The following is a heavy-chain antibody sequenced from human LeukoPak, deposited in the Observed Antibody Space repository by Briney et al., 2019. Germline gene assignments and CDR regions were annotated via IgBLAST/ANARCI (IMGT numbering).Heavy chain of an antibody. CDR2: IDHSGST. V-gene: IGHV4-4*02. CDR1: GGSIINSNW. CDR3: ARHYGP. D-gene: IGHD3-16*01. J-gene: IGHJ5*02. Sequence: SETLSLTCAVSGGSIINSNWWSWVRQPPGKGLEWIGEIDHSGSTYYNPSLKSRVTISVDTSKNQFSLKLNSVTAADTAVYYCARHYGPWGQGTLVTVSS.